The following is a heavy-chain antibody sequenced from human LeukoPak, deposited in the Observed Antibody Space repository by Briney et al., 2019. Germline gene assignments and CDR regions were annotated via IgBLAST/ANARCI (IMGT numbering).Heavy chain of an antibody. Sequence: ASVKVSCKASGYTFTGYYMDWVRQAPGQGLEWMGWINPNSGGTNYAQKFQGRVTMTRDTSISTAYMELSRLRSDDTAVYYCARLRLGELSLFHDYWGQGTLVTVSS. CDR1: GYTFTGYY. D-gene: IGHD3-16*02. J-gene: IGHJ4*02. CDR2: INPNSGGT. V-gene: IGHV1-2*02. CDR3: ARLRLGELSLFHDY.